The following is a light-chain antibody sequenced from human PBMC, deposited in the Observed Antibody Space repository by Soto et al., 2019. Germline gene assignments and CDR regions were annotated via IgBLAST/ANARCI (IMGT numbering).Light chain of an antibody. J-gene: IGKJ1*01. V-gene: IGKV3-15*01. CDR3: HQSYSNPQT. CDR1: QSVSSN. Sequence: EIVMTQSPATLSVSPGERATFSCRASQSVSSNLAWYQQKPGQAPRLLIYGASIRATGIPARFSGRGSGTEFTLTLSTLQPEDFATYYCHQSYSNPQTFGQGTKVDIK. CDR2: GAS.